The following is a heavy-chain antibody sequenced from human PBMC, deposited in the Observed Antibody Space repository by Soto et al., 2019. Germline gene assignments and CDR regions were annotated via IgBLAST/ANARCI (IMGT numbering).Heavy chain of an antibody. CDR2: ISYDGSNK. D-gene: IGHD3-3*01. V-gene: IGHV3-30*18. J-gene: IGHJ3*02. CDR1: GFTFSSYW. CDR3: ANTIFGVENDAFDI. Sequence: GGSLRLSCAASGFTFSSYWMHWVRQAPGKGLEWVAVISYDGSNKYYADSVKGRFTISRDNSKNTLYLQMNSLRAEDTAVYYCANTIFGVENDAFDIWGQGTMVTVSS.